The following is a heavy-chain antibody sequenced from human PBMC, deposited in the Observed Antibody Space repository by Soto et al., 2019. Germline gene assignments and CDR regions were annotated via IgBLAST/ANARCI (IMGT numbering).Heavy chain of an antibody. CDR3: ARVTHLGGDMDV. Sequence: QVQLVQSGAEVKKPGSSVKVYCKASGGTFSSYTISWVRQAPGQGLEWMGRIIPILGIANYAQKFQGRVTITADKSTSTAYMELSSLRSEDTAVYYCARVTHLGGDMDVWGKGTTVTVSS. V-gene: IGHV1-69*02. CDR1: GGTFSSYT. J-gene: IGHJ6*03. D-gene: IGHD2-21*02. CDR2: IIPILGIA.